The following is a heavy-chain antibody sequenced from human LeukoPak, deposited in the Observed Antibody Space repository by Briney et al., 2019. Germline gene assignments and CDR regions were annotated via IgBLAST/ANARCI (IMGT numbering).Heavy chain of an antibody. Sequence: GASVTVSCKASGYTFTGYYMHWVRQAPGQGLEWMGWINPNSGGTNYAQKFQGRVTMTRDTSISTAYMELSRLRSDDTAVYYCAREAVRGVIITSSNWFDPWGQGTLVTVSS. CDR1: GYTFTGYY. CDR2: INPNSGGT. D-gene: IGHD3-10*01. CDR3: AREAVRGVIITSSNWFDP. V-gene: IGHV1-2*02. J-gene: IGHJ5*02.